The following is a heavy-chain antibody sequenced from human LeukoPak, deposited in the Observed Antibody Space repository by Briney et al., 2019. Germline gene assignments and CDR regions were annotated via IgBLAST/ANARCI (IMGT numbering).Heavy chain of an antibody. V-gene: IGHV3-30*02. CDR3: AKDTSREWFGDAAMDV. J-gene: IGHJ6*03. CDR1: GFTFSSYW. Sequence: PGGSLRLSCAASGFTFSSYWMSWVRQAPGKGLEWVTFIRYDGSNKHYADSVKGRFTISRDNSKNTLYLQMNSLRAEDTAVYYCAKDTSREWFGDAAMDVWGKGTTVTISS. CDR2: IRYDGSNK. D-gene: IGHD3-10*01.